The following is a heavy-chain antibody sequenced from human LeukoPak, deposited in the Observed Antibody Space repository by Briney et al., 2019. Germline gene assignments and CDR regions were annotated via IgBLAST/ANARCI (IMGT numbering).Heavy chain of an antibody. J-gene: IGHJ4*02. Sequence: PGGSLRLSCAASGFTFSSYSMNWVRQAPGKGLEWVSYISSSSSTIYYADSVKGRFTISRDNAKNSLYLQMNSLRAEDTAVYYCARGPRHCSGGSCPTDYWGQGTLVSVSS. CDR3: ARGPRHCSGGSCPTDY. V-gene: IGHV3-48*01. D-gene: IGHD2-15*01. CDR2: ISSSSSTI. CDR1: GFTFSSYS.